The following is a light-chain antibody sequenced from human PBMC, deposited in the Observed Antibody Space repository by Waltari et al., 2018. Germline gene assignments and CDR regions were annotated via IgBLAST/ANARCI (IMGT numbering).Light chain of an antibody. V-gene: IGKV3-20*01. CDR1: QSVRSSY. CDR2: GAS. J-gene: IGKJ5*01. Sequence: EIVLTQSPGTLSLSPGERATLSCRASQSVRSSYLAWYQQKPGQAPRLLSYGASSRATGIPDRFSGSGSGTDFTLTISRLEPEDFAVYYCQQYGSSPPSITFGQGTRLEIK. CDR3: QQYGSSPPSIT.